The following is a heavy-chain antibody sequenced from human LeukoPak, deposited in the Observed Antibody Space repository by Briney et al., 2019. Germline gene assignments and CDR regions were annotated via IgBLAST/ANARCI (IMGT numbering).Heavy chain of an antibody. J-gene: IGHJ5*01. V-gene: IGHV3-74*01. D-gene: IGHD3-22*01. CDR1: GFTFNTYW. CDR2: ISSAGIAM. Sequence: GGSLRLSCAASGFTFNTYWIHWVRHAPGKGLVWVSRISSAGIAMAYAESVKGRFTISRDNAKNTLYLQMSSLRVDDTGLYYCARDYSGYYSPFDSWGQGTLVTVSS. CDR3: ARDYSGYYSPFDS.